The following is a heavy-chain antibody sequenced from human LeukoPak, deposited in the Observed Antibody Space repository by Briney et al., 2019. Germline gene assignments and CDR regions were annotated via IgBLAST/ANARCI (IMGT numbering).Heavy chain of an antibody. D-gene: IGHD4-17*01. Sequence: ASVKVSCKASGYTFTSYGISWVRRAPGQGLEWMGWISAYNGNTNYAQKLQGRVTMTTDTSTSTAYMELRSLRSDDTAVYYCARSLKSMTTVTIEYFQHWGQGTLVTVSS. V-gene: IGHV1-18*04. CDR3: ARSLKSMTTVTIEYFQH. CDR1: GYTFTSYG. CDR2: ISAYNGNT. J-gene: IGHJ1*01.